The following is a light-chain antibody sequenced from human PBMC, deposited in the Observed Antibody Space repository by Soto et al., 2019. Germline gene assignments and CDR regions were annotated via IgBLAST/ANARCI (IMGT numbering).Light chain of an antibody. Sequence: EIGLTKSPATLSLSPGEIATLSCRASQSVSSYLAWYQQKPGQAPRLLIYDASKRATGIPARFSGSGSGTDFTLTISRLEPEDFAVYYCQQRSNWSFGQGTRLEIK. CDR3: QQRSNWS. CDR2: DAS. CDR1: QSVSSY. J-gene: IGKJ5*01. V-gene: IGKV3-11*01.